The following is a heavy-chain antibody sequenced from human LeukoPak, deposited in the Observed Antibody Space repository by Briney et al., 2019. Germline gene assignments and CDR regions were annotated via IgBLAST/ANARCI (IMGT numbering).Heavy chain of an antibody. CDR3: VRVGGTYAWFDT. CDR1: GGSISRSYS. Sequence: KTSETLSLTCTVSGGSISRSYSWGWVRQPPGKGLSWIGSITYSGSTYYNPSLKSRVNMSLDTSRSRFSLKLNSVTAADTALYYCVRVGGTYAWFDTWGQGTLVAVSS. CDR2: ITYSGST. J-gene: IGHJ5*02. D-gene: IGHD1-26*01. V-gene: IGHV4-39*07.